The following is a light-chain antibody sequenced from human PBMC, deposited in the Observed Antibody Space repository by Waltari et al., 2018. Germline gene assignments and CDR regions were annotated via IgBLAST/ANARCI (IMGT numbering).Light chain of an antibody. Sequence: EVVMTQSPATLSVSPGESATLSCRASQSVSRFLAWYQQKTGQAPRLLIYGASTRATGIPARFSGSGSGTEFTLTISSLQSEDFAVYFCQQYNDWPPLTFGGGTKLEIK. CDR1: QSVSRF. CDR3: QQYNDWPPLT. V-gene: IGKV3-15*01. CDR2: GAS. J-gene: IGKJ4*01.